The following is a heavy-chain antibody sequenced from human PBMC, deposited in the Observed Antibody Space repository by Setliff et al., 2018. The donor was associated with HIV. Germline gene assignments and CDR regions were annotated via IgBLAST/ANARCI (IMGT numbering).Heavy chain of an antibody. CDR1: GGSFNGYY. V-gene: IGHV4-34*01. J-gene: IGHJ1*01. CDR3: ARARRAGSGPKYFQH. D-gene: IGHD2-15*01. Sequence: PSETLSLTCAVYGGSFNGYYWSWIRQPPGKGLEWIGEINHSGSTNYNPSLQSRVTMSVDKSKNQFSLRLSPVTAADTAVYYCARARRAGSGPKYFQHWGQGTLVTVSS. CDR2: INHSGST.